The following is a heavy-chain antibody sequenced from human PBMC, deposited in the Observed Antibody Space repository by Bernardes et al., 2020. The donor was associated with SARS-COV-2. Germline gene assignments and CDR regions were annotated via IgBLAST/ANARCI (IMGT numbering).Heavy chain of an antibody. CDR1: GFSFSTFG. CDR3: ARVVDYDSSGPVDY. J-gene: IGHJ4*02. CDR2: IWNDGSNK. D-gene: IGHD3-22*01. V-gene: IGHV3-33*01. Sequence: GGSLRLSCAASGFSFSTFGMYWVRQAPGKGLEWVAAIWNDGSNKNYAEFVKGRFTISRDNPKNTLYLQMNSLRDEDTAVYYCARVVDYDSSGPVDYWGQGTLVTVSS.